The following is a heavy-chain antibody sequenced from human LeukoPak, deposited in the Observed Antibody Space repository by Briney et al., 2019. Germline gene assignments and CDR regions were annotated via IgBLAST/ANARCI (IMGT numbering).Heavy chain of an antibody. V-gene: IGHV3-30*18. CDR2: ISYDGSNK. CDR3: AKVSAGMGDVDY. CDR1: GFTFSSYG. J-gene: IGHJ4*02. Sequence: TGGSLRLSCAASGFTFSSYGMHWVRQAPGKGLEWVAVISYDGSNKYYADSVKGRFTISRDNSKNTLYLQMNSLRVEDTAVYYCAKVSAGMGDVDYWGQGTLVTVSS. D-gene: IGHD1-26*01.